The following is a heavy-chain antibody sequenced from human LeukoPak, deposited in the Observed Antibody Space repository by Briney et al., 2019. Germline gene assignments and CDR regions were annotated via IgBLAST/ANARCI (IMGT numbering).Heavy chain of an antibody. CDR3: ARVRWELLGYFDY. Sequence: SETLSLTCTVSGGSISSYYWSWIRQPPGKGLEWIGYIYYSGSTYYNPSLKSRVTISVDTSKNQFSLKLSSVTAADTAVYYCARVRWELLGYFDYWGQGTLVTVSS. CDR1: GGSISSYY. V-gene: IGHV4-59*12. J-gene: IGHJ4*02. CDR2: IYYSGST. D-gene: IGHD1-26*01.